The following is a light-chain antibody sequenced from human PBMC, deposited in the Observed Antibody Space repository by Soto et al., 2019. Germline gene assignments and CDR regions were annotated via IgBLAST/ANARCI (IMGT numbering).Light chain of an antibody. V-gene: IGKV3-20*01. CDR3: HQYGSSPIT. J-gene: IGKJ5*01. Sequence: ESALTQSPGTLSLSPGEIATFSCRASQSVSSSYLAWYQHKPGQAPRLLIYGPSSRATGVPDRFRGSGSGTEFTLTIRRLEPEDFAVYYCHQYGSSPITFGQGIRL. CDR1: QSVSSSY. CDR2: GPS.